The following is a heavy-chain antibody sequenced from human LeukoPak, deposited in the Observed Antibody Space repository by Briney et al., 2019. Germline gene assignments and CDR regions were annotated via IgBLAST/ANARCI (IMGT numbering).Heavy chain of an antibody. D-gene: IGHD5-12*01. CDR2: INYRGST. J-gene: IGHJ3*02. CDR3: ARSRSGYSYEHGAFEI. V-gene: IGHV4-59*01. Sequence: SETLSLTCTVSGDLSTYYWSWIRQPPGKGPEWIAYINYRGSTTYNPSLRSRVTMSVDTSRNQFSLKLSSVTAADTAVYYCARSRSGYSYEHGAFEIWGQGTMVTVSS. CDR1: GDLSTYY.